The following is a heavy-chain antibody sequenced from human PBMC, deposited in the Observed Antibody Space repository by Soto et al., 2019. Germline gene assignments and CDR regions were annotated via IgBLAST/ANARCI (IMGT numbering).Heavy chain of an antibody. V-gene: IGHV1-18*01. CDR2: ISAYNGNT. CDR3: AREGPAPYYYYGMDV. J-gene: IGHJ6*02. CDR1: GYSFTTYG. Sequence: QVQLVQSGGEVKKPGASVKVSCKTSGYSFTTYGISWVRQAPGQGLEWMGWISAYNGNTNYAQKLQGRVTMTTDTSTSTAYRELRSLRSDDPAVYYCAREGPAPYYYYGMDVWGQGSTVTVSS.